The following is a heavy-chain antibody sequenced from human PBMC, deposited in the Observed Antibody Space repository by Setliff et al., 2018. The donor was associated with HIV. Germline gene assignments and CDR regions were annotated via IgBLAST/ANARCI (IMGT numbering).Heavy chain of an antibody. V-gene: IGHV4-39*01. J-gene: IGHJ4*01. D-gene: IGHD1-26*01. CDR3: ASHLPPYSGNFDY. Sequence: PSETLSLTCTVSGASIGRRSDCWGWIRQPPGKGLEWIGSFYYSWNTYYNPSLKSRVTISVDTSKNQISLKLSSVTAADTAVYYCASHLPPYSGNFDYWGHGTLVTVSS. CDR2: FYYSWNT. CDR1: GASIGRRSDC.